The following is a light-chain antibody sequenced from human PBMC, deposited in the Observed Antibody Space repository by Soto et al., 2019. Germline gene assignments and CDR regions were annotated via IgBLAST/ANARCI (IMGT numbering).Light chain of an antibody. CDR2: GAS. CDR3: QQCYSSPMT. J-gene: IGKJ4*01. V-gene: IGKV1-39*01. CDR1: QSISSY. Sequence: IQLTPSASYLSTTVGHRITITCRASQSISSYLNWYQQQPGKAPKLLIHGASSSQSGVPSRFSGSGSGTDFTLTISSLQPEDFATYYCQQCYSSPMTFGEGTKVDIK.